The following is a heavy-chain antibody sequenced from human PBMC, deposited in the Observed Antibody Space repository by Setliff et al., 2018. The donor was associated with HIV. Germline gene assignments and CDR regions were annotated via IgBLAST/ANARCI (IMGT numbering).Heavy chain of an antibody. J-gene: IGHJ3*02. D-gene: IGHD3-16*01. V-gene: IGHV3-48*03. CDR3: ARLWGLKEDTFDI. CDR1: GFTFSSYE. CDR2: ISSRGDTI. Sequence: LSLSCAASGFTFSSYEFNWVRQAPGKGLEWVSYISSRGDTIYDADSMKGRFTISRDNVKSSLYLQMNSLRAEDTAIYYCARLWGLKEDTFDIWGQGTMVTVSS.